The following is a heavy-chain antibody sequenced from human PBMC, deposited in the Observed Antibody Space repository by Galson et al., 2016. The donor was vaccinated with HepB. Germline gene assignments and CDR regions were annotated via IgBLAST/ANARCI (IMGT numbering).Heavy chain of an antibody. CDR2: ISSSSSYI. CDR1: GFTLSSYS. J-gene: IGHJ6*02. Sequence: SLRLSCAASGFTLSSYSMNWVRQAPGKGLEWVSYISSSSSYIYYADSVKGRFTISRDDAKNSLYLQMNSLRAEDTAVYYCASQSLWSGPANYYYGMDVWGQGTTVTVSS. CDR3: ASQSLWSGPANYYYGMDV. D-gene: IGHD3-3*01. V-gene: IGHV3-21*01.